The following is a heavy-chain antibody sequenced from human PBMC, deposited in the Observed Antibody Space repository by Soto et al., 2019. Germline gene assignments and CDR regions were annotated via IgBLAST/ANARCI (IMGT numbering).Heavy chain of an antibody. CDR2: IYYSGST. Sequence: SETLSLTCTVSGGSISSNSYYWGWIRQPPGKGLEWIGRIYYSGSTYYNPSIKSRVTISVDTSKNQFSLKLSSVTAADSAVYLCARLEGLATISYYFDFWGPGALVTVSS. J-gene: IGHJ4*02. D-gene: IGHD5-12*01. CDR1: GGSISSNSYY. V-gene: IGHV4-39*01. CDR3: ARLEGLATISYYFDF.